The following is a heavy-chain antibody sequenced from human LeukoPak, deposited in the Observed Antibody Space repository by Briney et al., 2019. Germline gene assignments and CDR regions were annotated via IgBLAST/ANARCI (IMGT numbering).Heavy chain of an antibody. D-gene: IGHD2-2*01. J-gene: IGHJ2*01. CDR1: GFTFSSYG. CDR3: ARPTRYCSSTSCSVSWYFDL. Sequence: GRSLRLSCAASGFTFSSYGMHWVRQAPGKGLEWVAVISYDGSNKYYADSVKGRFTISRDNSKNTLYLQMNSLRAEDTAVYYCARPTRYCSSTSCSVSWYFDLWGRGTLVTVSS. CDR2: ISYDGSNK. V-gene: IGHV3-30*03.